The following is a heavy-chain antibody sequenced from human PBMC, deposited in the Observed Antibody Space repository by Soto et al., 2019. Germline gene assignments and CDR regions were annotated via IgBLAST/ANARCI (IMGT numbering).Heavy chain of an antibody. CDR1: GFTSTNYG. Sequence: ASVKVSCKASGFTSTNYGITWVRQAPGQGLEWMGWISVYSGKTNYAQNLQVRLTLTTDTSTSTAYMELTNLRSDDTAVYYCARATGLRAHTPAVAWFDPWGQGTLVTVSP. CDR2: ISVYSGKT. CDR3: ARATGLRAHTPAVAWFDP. V-gene: IGHV1-18*04. D-gene: IGHD2-15*01. J-gene: IGHJ5*02.